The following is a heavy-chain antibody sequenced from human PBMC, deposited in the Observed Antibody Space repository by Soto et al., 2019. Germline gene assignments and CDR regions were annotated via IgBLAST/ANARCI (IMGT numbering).Heavy chain of an antibody. CDR3: ARARSIAARPYYYYGMDV. CDR2: INWNGGST. D-gene: IGHD6-6*01. J-gene: IGHJ6*02. Sequence: GGSLRLSCAASGFTFDDYGMSWVRQAPGKGLEWVSGINWNGGSTGYADSVKGRFTISRDNAKNSLYLQMNSLRAEDTALYYCARARSIAARPYYYYGMDVWGQGTTVTVSS. V-gene: IGHV3-20*04. CDR1: GFTFDDYG.